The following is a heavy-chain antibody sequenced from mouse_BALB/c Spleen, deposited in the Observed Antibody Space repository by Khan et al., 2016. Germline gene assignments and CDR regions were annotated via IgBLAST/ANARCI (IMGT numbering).Heavy chain of an antibody. CDR1: GFNIKDTY. Sequence: VQLKQSGAELVKPGASVKLSCTASGFNIKDTYMHWVKQRPEQGLDWIGRIDPANGNAKYDPKFQGKATITADTSSNTAYLQLSSLTSEDTAVYYCARGGNYVELGNWGQGTLVTVSA. CDR2: IDPANGNA. CDR3: ARGGNYVELGN. J-gene: IGHJ3*01. D-gene: IGHD2-1*01. V-gene: IGHV14-3*02.